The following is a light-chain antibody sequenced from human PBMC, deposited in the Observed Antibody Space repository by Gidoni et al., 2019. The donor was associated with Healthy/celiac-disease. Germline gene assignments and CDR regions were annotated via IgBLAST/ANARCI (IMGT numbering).Light chain of an antibody. V-gene: IGKV3-20*01. CDR1: QSVSSSY. CDR3: QQYGSSPLFT. Sequence: EIVLTQSPGTLSLSPGERATLSTRASQSVSSSYLAWSQQKPGQAPRLLIYGASSRATGIPARFSGSGSGTDFTLTISRLEPEDFAVYYCQQYGSSPLFTFGPGTKVDIK. CDR2: GAS. J-gene: IGKJ3*01.